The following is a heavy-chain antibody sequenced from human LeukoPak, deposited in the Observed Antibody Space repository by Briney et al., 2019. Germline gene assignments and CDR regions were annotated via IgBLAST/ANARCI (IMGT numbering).Heavy chain of an antibody. J-gene: IGHJ4*02. CDR1: GGSFSGYY. D-gene: IGHD3-10*01. CDR3: ASSRVWFGEN. Sequence: SETLSLTCAVYGGSFSGYYWSWIRQPPGKGLEWIGEINHSGSTNYNPSLKSRVTISVGTSKNQFSLKLSSVTAADTAVYYCASSRVWFGENWGQGTLVTVSS. CDR2: INHSGST. V-gene: IGHV4-34*01.